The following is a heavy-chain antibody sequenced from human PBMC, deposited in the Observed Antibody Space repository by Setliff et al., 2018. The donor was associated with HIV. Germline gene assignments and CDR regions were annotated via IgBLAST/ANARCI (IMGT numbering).Heavy chain of an antibody. V-gene: IGHV4-4*02. Sequence: PSETLSLTCAVSGGSISSSNWWSRVRQPPGKGLEWIGESYHSGSTNYNPSLKSRVTISVDTSKNQFSLKLISVSAADTAVYYCARGDYPLSTVATIKGVVWFDPWGQGTLVTVSS. CDR3: ARGDYPLSTVATIKGVVWFDP. D-gene: IGHD5-12*01. CDR2: SYHSGST. CDR1: GGSISSSNW. J-gene: IGHJ5*02.